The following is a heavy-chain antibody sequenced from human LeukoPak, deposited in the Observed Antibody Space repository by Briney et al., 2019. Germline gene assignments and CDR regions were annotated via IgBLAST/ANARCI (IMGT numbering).Heavy chain of an antibody. J-gene: IGHJ5*02. V-gene: IGHV1-2*02. Sequence: SVKVSRKASGYTFTGYYMHWVRQAPGQGLEWMGWINPNSGGTNYAQKFQGRVTMTRDTSISTAYMELSRLRSDDTAVYYCARARRGVYNWFDPWGQGTLVTVSS. CDR2: INPNSGGT. CDR1: GYTFTGYY. D-gene: IGHD3-10*01. CDR3: ARARRGVYNWFDP.